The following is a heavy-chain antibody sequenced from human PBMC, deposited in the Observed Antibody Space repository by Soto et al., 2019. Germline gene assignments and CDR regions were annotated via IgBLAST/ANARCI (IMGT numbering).Heavy chain of an antibody. V-gene: IGHV3-74*01. Sequence: EVQVVESGGGLAQPGGSLRLSCAASGFNFSPYWMNWVRQARGKGLEWVPRIQSYGSNYAASYAGSVKGRFTISRDNAKNTLYLKMNSLRVEDTAVYFCARDRGAPDAFDIWGQGTMVTVSS. CDR3: ARDRGAPDAFDI. D-gene: IGHD3-10*01. CDR1: GFNFSPYW. CDR2: IQSYGSNYAA. J-gene: IGHJ3*02.